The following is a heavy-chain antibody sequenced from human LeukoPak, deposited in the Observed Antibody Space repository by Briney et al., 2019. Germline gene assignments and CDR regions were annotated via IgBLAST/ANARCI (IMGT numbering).Heavy chain of an antibody. V-gene: IGHV3-21*01. D-gene: IGHD1-26*01. CDR3: ARDPSYRGFDAFDI. J-gene: IGHJ3*02. CDR2: ITSSSRYI. Sequence: GGSLTLSCAASGFTFSSYSINWVRQAPAKGLEWVSSITSSSRYIYYADSVKGRFTISRDNAKNSLYLQMNYLRAEDTAVYYCARDPSYRGFDAFDIWGQGTMVTVS. CDR1: GFTFSSYS.